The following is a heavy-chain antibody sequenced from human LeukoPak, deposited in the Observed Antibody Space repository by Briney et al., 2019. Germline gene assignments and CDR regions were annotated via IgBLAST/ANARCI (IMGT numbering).Heavy chain of an antibody. J-gene: IGHJ2*01. Sequence: ASVKVSCKASGYTFTSYDINWVRQATGQGLEWMGWMNPNSGNTGNAQKFQGRVTMTRNTSISTAYMELSSLRSEDTAVYYCARPPTRRGSGHWYFDLWGRGTLVTVSS. CDR3: ARPPTRRGSGHWYFDL. CDR2: MNPNSGNT. D-gene: IGHD3-10*01. CDR1: GYTFTSYD. V-gene: IGHV1-8*01.